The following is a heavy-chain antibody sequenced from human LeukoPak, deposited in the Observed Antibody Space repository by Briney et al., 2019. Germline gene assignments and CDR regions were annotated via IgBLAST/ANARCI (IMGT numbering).Heavy chain of an antibody. CDR2: IGSTTNSI. D-gene: IGHD5-12*01. CDR3: ARDEYSGLYYYMDV. CDR1: GFSFSSYE. J-gene: IGHJ6*03. Sequence: GGSLRLSCAASGFSFSSYEMNWVRQAPGKGLEWVSYIGSTTNSIYYADSVKGRFTISRDNAKKSLHLQMNSLRAEDTAVYYCARDEYSGLYYYMDVWGKGTTVTVSS. V-gene: IGHV3-48*03.